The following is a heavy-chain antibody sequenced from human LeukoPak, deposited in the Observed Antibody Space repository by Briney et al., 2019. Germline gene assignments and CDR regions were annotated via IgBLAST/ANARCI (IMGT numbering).Heavy chain of an antibody. V-gene: IGHV3-43*01. CDR1: GFSFDDYS. CDR3: AKDLSTSGWIFDY. CDR2: ISWDAGST. D-gene: IGHD6-19*01. Sequence: PGGSLRLSCAASGFSFDDYSMHWVRQAPGKGLEWVSLISWDAGSTSYADSVKGRFTISRDNSKNSLYLQMNSLRTEDTALYYCAKDLSTSGWIFDYWGQGTLVTVSS. J-gene: IGHJ4*02.